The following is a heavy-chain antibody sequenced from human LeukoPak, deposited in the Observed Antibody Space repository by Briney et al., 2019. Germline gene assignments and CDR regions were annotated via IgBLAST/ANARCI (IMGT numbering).Heavy chain of an antibody. V-gene: IGHV1-69*13. J-gene: IGHJ4*02. CDR2: IIPIFGTA. CDR1: GYTFTSYG. D-gene: IGHD3-10*01. Sequence: GASVKVSCKASGYTFTSYGISWVRQAPGQGLEWMGGIIPIFGTANYAQKFQGRVTITADESTTTAYMELSSLRSEDTAVYYCARGAGKYIDSSLDYWGQGTLVTVSS. CDR3: ARGAGKYIDSSLDY.